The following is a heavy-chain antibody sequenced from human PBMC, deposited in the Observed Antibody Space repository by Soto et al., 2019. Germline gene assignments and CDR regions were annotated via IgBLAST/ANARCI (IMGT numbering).Heavy chain of an antibody. Sequence: QVQLVQSGAEVKKHGSSVKVSCKASGGTFSSYTISWVRQAPGQGLEWRGRIIPSLGIANYAQKFQGRVTITADKSTSTAYMELSRLRSEDTAVYYCARPRADYGDYVRYYYYGIEVLGPWTTVTVSS. CDR1: GGTFSSYT. J-gene: IGHJ6*02. V-gene: IGHV1-69*02. CDR2: IIPSLGIA. D-gene: IGHD4-17*01. CDR3: ARPRADYGDYVRYYYYGIEV.